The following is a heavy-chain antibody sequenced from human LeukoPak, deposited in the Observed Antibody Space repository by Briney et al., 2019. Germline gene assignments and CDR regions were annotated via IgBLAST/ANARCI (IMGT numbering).Heavy chain of an antibody. J-gene: IGHJ4*02. D-gene: IGHD1-26*01. CDR2: ISAYNGNT. CDR3: ARSTPLGGPNGGSYPWY. Sequence: ASVKVSCKASGGTFSSYAISWVRQAPGQGREWMGWISAYNGNTNYAQKLQGRVTMTTDTSTSTAYMELRSLRSDDTAVYYCARSTPLGGPNGGSYPWYWGQGTLVTVSS. CDR1: GGTFSSYA. V-gene: IGHV1-18*01.